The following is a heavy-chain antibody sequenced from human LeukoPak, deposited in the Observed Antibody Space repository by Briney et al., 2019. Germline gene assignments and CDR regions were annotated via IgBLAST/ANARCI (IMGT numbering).Heavy chain of an antibody. CDR1: GFTFSDYY. CDR2: IKPDGSEQ. CDR3: ARGEKSGVAYTNWLDS. D-gene: IGHD3-3*01. V-gene: IGHV3-7*01. J-gene: IGHJ5*01. Sequence: GGSLRLSCAASGFTFSDYYMSWVRQAPGEGLDWVAAIKPDGSEQYYVDSVKGRFTISRDNAKNALFLQMNSLRAEDTALYYCARGEKSGVAYTNWLDSWGQGTLVPVSS.